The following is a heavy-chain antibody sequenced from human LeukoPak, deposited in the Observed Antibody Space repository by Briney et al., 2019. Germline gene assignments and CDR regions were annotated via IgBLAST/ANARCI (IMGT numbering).Heavy chain of an antibody. CDR1: GFTFSSYA. Sequence: GGPLRLSCAASGFTFSSYAMHWVRQAPGKGLEWVAVISYDGSNKYYADSVKGRFTISRVNSKNTLYLQMNSLRAEDTAVYYCARDECSSTSCYLRYGMDVWGKGTTVTVSS. CDR2: ISYDGSNK. J-gene: IGHJ6*04. CDR3: ARDECSSTSCYLRYGMDV. V-gene: IGHV3-30*04. D-gene: IGHD2-2*01.